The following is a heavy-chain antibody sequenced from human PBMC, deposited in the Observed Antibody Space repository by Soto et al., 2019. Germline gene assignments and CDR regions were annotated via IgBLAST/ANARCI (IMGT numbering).Heavy chain of an antibody. J-gene: IGHJ4*02. D-gene: IGHD1-20*01. Sequence: PGGSLRLSCAASGFTFNSYWMHWVRQVPGKGLVWVSRINSDGSSTSYADSVKGRFTISRDNAKNTLYLQMNSLRAEDTAVYYCARSNWPYYFDYWGQGTLVTVSS. CDR1: GFTFNSYW. CDR3: ARSNWPYYFDY. CDR2: INSDGSST. V-gene: IGHV3-74*01.